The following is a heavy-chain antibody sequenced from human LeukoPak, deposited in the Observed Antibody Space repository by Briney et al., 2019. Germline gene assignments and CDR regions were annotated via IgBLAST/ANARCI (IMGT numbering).Heavy chain of an antibody. CDR2: IDYSGTA. CDR3: ARAGGSYSFDY. V-gene: IGHV4-61*08. CDR1: GASISSGDYY. D-gene: IGHD1-26*01. J-gene: IGHJ4*02. Sequence: PSETLSLTCTVSGASISSGDYYWNWLRQPPGKGLEWIGYIDYSGTANINPSLKSRVTLSIDTSRNQFSLKLDSVPAADTAVYYCARAGGSYSFDYWGQGTRVTVSS.